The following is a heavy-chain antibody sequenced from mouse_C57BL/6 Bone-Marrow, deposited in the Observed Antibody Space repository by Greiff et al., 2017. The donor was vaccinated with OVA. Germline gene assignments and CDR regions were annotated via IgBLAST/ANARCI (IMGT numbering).Heavy chain of an antibody. CDR1: GYTFTSYW. V-gene: IGHV1-55*01. Sequence: QVQLQQPGAELVKPGASVKMSCKASGYTFTSYWITWVQQRPGQGLEWIGDIYPGSGSTNYTDKFKSKATLTVDTSSSTAYLQLSRLTSEDSAVYYGARSLFDYSSSYWYFDVWGTGTTVTGSS. CDR2: IYPGSGST. D-gene: IGHD1-1*01. CDR3: ARSLFDYSSSYWYFDV. J-gene: IGHJ1*03.